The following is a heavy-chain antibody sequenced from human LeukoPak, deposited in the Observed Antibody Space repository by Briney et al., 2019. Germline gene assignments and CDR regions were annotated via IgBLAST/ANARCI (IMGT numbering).Heavy chain of an antibody. CDR3: AILAVASFNWFDP. J-gene: IGHJ5*02. CDR2: INHSGST. Sequence: SETLSLTCAVYGGSFSGYYWSWIRQPPGKGLEWIGEINHSGSTNYNPSLKSRVTISVDTSKNQFSLKLSSVTAADTAVYYCAILAVASFNWFDPWGQGTLVTVSS. D-gene: IGHD6-19*01. V-gene: IGHV4-34*01. CDR1: GGSFSGYY.